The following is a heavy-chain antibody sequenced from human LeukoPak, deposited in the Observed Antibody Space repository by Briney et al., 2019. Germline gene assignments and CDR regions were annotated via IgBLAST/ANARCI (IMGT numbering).Heavy chain of an antibody. J-gene: IGHJ4*02. CDR1: GFTFSSYA. V-gene: IGHV3-33*01. Sequence: GGSLRLSCAASGFTFSSYAMHWVRQAPGKGLEWVAVIWYDGSNQNYVDSVKGRFTIFRDNSKNTLYLQMNSLRVEDTAAYCCARDSRSYFDYWGQGTLVTVSS. CDR3: ARDSRSYFDY. CDR2: IWYDGSNQ.